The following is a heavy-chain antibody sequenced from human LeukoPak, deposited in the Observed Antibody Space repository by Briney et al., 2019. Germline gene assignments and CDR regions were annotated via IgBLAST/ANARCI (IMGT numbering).Heavy chain of an antibody. Sequence: GGSLRLSCAASGNYWMHWVRQAPGKGLVWVSHINSDGSWTSYADSVKGRFTISKDNAKNTVYLQRNSLRAEDTAVYYWVSFYETYGGRGTLVTVSS. CDR1: GNYW. CDR3: VSFYETY. J-gene: IGHJ4*02. D-gene: IGHD2/OR15-2a*01. CDR2: INSDGSWT. V-gene: IGHV3-74*01.